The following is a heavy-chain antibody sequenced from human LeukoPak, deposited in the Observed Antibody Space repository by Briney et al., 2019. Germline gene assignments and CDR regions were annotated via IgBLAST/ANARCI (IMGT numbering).Heavy chain of an antibody. J-gene: IGHJ3*02. CDR3: ATDRYCSGGSCASFDI. CDR1: GYTFTSYG. V-gene: IGHV1-18*01. D-gene: IGHD2-15*01. CDR2: NSAYNGNT. Sequence: ASVKVSCKASGYTFTSYGISWVRQAPGQGLEWMGWNSAYNGNTNYAQKLQGRVTMTTDTSTSTAYMELRSLRSDDTAVYYCATDRYCSGGSCASFDIWGQGTVVTVSS.